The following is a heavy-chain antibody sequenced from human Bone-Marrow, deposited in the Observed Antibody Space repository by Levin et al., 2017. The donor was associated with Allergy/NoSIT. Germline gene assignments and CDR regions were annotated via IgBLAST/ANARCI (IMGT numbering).Heavy chain of an antibody. CDR3: ARDILSGYYPVY. Sequence: GGSLRLSCEASGFTFSDYYMSWIRQAPGKGPEWLAYISGTSDYINYADSVRGRFSISRDNDKKSLFLQMDSLRAEDTAVYYCARDILSGYYPVYWGHGTLVTVSS. CDR1: GFTFSDYY. D-gene: IGHD3-9*01. CDR2: ISGTSDYI. J-gene: IGHJ4*01. V-gene: IGHV3-11*05.